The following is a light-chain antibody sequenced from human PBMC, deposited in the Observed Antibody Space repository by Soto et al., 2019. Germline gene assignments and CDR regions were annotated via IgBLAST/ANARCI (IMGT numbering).Light chain of an antibody. CDR3: QQYNNWPPVT. CDR2: GAS. Sequence: EIVMTQSPATLSVSPGERATLSCRASQSVSNNLAWYQQKPGQTPRLLIYGASTRATGIPVRFSGSGSGTEFTRTISSLQSEDFSVYYCQQYNNWPPVTFGQGTKLDIK. V-gene: IGKV3-15*01. CDR1: QSVSNN. J-gene: IGKJ2*01.